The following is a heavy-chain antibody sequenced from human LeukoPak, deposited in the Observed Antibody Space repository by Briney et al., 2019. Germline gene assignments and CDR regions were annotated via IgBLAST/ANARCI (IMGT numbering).Heavy chain of an antibody. CDR1: GGSFSDYF. D-gene: IGHD4-23*01. V-gene: IGHV4-34*01. CDR3: ARGVVVTGGAKYYYYMDV. Sequence: PSETLSLTCAVYGGSFSDYFWGWIRQPPGKGLEWIGEINHSGRTYYNPSLKSRVTISVDTSKNQFSLNLSSVTAADTAVYYCARGVVVTGGAKYYYYMDVWGKGTTVTVSS. CDR2: INHSGRT. J-gene: IGHJ6*03.